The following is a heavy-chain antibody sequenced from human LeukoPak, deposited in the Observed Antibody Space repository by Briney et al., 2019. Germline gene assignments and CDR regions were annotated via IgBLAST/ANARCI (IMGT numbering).Heavy chain of an antibody. J-gene: IGHJ1*01. CDR3: ARAQDYCTGGSCYGYFQH. Sequence: PGGSLRLSCAASGFTVCSNYMTWVRQAPGKGLEWVSTLYNGGSPHYADSVKGRFTISSDKSKNTPFLQMNSLRAEDTAVYYCARAQDYCTGGSCYGYFQHWGQGSLVTVSS. CDR2: LYNGGSP. D-gene: IGHD2-15*01. V-gene: IGHV3-53*01. CDR1: GFTVCSNY.